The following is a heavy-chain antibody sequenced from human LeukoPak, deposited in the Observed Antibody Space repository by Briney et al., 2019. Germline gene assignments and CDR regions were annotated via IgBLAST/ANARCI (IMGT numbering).Heavy chain of an antibody. CDR1: SGSLNSGGYY. J-gene: IGHJ3*02. Sequence: SQTLSLTCTVSSGSLNSGGYYWSWIRQPAGKGLEWIGRIYSNGNTNYSPSLDSRVTISIDTSENQFSLRLTAVTAADSAVYYCARVYRRDVYNYDGFDIWGQGTTVTVSS. CDR3: ARVYRRDVYNYDGFDI. D-gene: IGHD5-24*01. V-gene: IGHV4-61*02. CDR2: IYSNGNT.